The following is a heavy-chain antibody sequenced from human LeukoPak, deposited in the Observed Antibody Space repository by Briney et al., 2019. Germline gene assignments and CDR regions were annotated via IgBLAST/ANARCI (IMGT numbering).Heavy chain of an antibody. CDR2: IYYSGST. V-gene: IGHV4-59*01. D-gene: IGHD3-3*01. Sequence: SETLSLTCTVSGGSISSYYWSWIRQPPGKGLEWIGYIYYSGSTNYNPSLKSRVTISVDTSKNQFSLKLSSVTAADTAVYYCARVGRFGVVIRAHWYFDLWGRGTLVTVSS. CDR3: ARVGRFGVVIRAHWYFDL. J-gene: IGHJ2*01. CDR1: GGSISSYY.